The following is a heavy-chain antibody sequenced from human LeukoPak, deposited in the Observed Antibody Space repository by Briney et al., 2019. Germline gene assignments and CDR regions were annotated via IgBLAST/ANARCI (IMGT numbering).Heavy chain of an antibody. V-gene: IGHV4-4*07. D-gene: IGHD5-12*01. CDR3: ATSIEKSGYYYFDY. Sequence: SETLSLTCTVSGGSINFYYWSWIRQPAGKGLEWIGRIYSTGSTNYSPSLKSRVTMSVDKSKSQFSLNLSSVTAADTAVYYCATSIEKSGYYYFDYWGQGTLVTVSS. CDR1: GGSINFYY. J-gene: IGHJ4*02. CDR2: IYSTGST.